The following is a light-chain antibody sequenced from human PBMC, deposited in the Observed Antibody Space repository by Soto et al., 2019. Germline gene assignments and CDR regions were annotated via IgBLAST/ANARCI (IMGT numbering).Light chain of an antibody. V-gene: IGKV1-5*01. CDR3: QQYNSYSGT. J-gene: IGKJ3*01. Sequence: DIQMTRSPSTLSASVGYRVTITCRASQSISGWLAWYQQKPGTAPKLLIYEASNLESGVPSRFSGSGSGTEFTLTISSLQPDDFATYYCQQYNSYSGTFGPGTKVDIK. CDR1: QSISGW. CDR2: EAS.